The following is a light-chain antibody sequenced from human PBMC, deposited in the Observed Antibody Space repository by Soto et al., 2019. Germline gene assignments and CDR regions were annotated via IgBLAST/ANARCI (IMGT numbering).Light chain of an antibody. CDR3: QQYGSSGT. CDR2: GAS. J-gene: IGKJ1*01. V-gene: IGKV3-20*01. Sequence: VLTQSPGTLSLSPVERATLYYMASQSVSSNYLAWYQQKPGQAPRLLIDGASNRATGIPDRFSGSGSGTDFTLTISRLEPEDFAVYYCQQYGSSGTFGQGTKVDIK. CDR1: QSVSSNY.